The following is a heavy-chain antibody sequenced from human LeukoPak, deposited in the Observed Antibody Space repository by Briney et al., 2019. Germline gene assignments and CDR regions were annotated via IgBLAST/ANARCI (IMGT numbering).Heavy chain of an antibody. D-gene: IGHD2-8*01. J-gene: IGHJ4*02. CDR3: AIAEANFDY. CDR2: IIPILGIA. V-gene: IGHV1-69*04. CDR1: GVTFSSYA. Sequence: GASVKVSCKASGVTFSSYAISWVRQAPGQGLEWVGRIIPILGIANYAQTFQGRVTITADKSTSTAYMELSSLRSEDTAVYYCAIAEANFDYWGQGTLVTVSS.